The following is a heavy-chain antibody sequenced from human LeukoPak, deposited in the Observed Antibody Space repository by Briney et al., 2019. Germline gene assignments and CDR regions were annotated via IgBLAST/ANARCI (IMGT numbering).Heavy chain of an antibody. CDR3: ARDHMAIESNWFDP. CDR2: IWYDGSNK. D-gene: IGHD5/OR15-5a*01. Sequence: GGSLRLSCAASGFTFSSYGMHWVRQAPGKGLEWVAVIWYDGSNKYYADSVKGRFTISRDNSKNTLYLQMNSLRAEDTAVYYCARDHMAIESNWFDPWGQGTLVTVSS. J-gene: IGHJ5*02. CDR1: GFTFSSYG. V-gene: IGHV3-33*01.